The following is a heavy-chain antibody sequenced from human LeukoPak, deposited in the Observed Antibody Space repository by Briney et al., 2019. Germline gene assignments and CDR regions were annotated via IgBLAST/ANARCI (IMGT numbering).Heavy chain of an antibody. V-gene: IGHV4-4*07. CDR3: ARDPYCSGGSCLSYFDY. D-gene: IGHD2-15*01. Sequence: SETLSLTCTVSGGFISSYYWSWIRQPAGKGLEWIGRIYTSGSTNYNPSLQGRVTMSVDKSKNQFSLELSSVTAADTAVYYCARDPYCSGGSCLSYFDYWGQGTLVTVSS. J-gene: IGHJ4*02. CDR2: IYTSGST. CDR1: GGFISSYY.